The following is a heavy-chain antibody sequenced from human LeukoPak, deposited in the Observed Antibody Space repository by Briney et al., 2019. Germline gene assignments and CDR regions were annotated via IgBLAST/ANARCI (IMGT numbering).Heavy chain of an antibody. CDR3: ARDRNYCSSTSCYILYYFDY. V-gene: IGHV3-7*03. J-gene: IGHJ4*02. CDR1: GFTFSSYW. CDR2: IRQDGGEK. D-gene: IGHD2-2*02. Sequence: GGSLRLSCAVSGFTFSSYWMNWVRQAPGKGLEWVASIRQDGGEKSYVDSVKGRFTISRDNTKNSLYLQMSSLRSDDTAVYYCARDRNYCSSTSCYILYYFDYWGQGTLVTVSS.